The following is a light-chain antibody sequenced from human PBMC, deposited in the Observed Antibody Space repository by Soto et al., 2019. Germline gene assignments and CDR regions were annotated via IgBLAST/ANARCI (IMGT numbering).Light chain of an antibody. Sequence: QSVLTQPPSVSGAPGQRVTISCTGSRSNIGAGYDVHWYQQLPGTAPKLLIYGTNNPPSGVPDLFSGSKSGMSASLAITGLQAEDEGDYYCQSYDSALDARYVFGTGTKLTVL. J-gene: IGLJ1*01. V-gene: IGLV1-40*01. CDR1: RSNIGAGYD. CDR3: QSYDSALDARYV. CDR2: GTN.